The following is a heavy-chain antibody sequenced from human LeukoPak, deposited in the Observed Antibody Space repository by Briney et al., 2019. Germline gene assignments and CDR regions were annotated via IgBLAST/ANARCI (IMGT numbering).Heavy chain of an antibody. V-gene: IGHV5-51*01. Sequence: GESLKISCKGSGYIFTTYWIGWVRQMPGKGLEWMGIIYPGDSDPRYSPSFQGQVTISADKSISTAYLQWSSLKASDSAMYYCVRHGLGSSWFGFDYWGQGTLHTVSS. CDR1: GYIFTTYW. J-gene: IGHJ4*02. CDR3: VRHGLGSSWFGFDY. D-gene: IGHD6-13*01. CDR2: IYPGDSDP.